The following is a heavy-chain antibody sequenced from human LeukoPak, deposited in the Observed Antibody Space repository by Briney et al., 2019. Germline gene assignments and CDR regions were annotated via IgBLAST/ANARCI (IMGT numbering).Heavy chain of an antibody. CDR1: GFTFRSCA. D-gene: IGHD6-19*01. Sequence: GGSLTLSCAASGFTFRSCAIYWVRQAPGKGLEWISGISGSGGDTYFADSVKGRFTISRDNSKNTVFLQMDSLRAEDTAVYYCAKTTAGYSSGRYPGWPIDYWGQGTLVTVSS. CDR2: ISGSGGDT. CDR3: AKTTAGYSSGRYPGWPIDY. V-gene: IGHV3-23*01. J-gene: IGHJ4*02.